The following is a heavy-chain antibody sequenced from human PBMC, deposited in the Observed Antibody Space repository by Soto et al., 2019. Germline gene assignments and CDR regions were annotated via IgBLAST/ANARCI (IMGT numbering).Heavy chain of an antibody. CDR1: GFSLSTSEVG. CDR2: IYWDDDK. J-gene: IGHJ4*02. CDR3: AHRSYSSGWFFDY. V-gene: IGHV2-5*02. Sequence: SGPTLVNPTQTLTLTCTFSGFSLSTSEVGVGWIRQPPGEALEWLALIYWDDDKRYSTSLKSRLSITKDTAKNQVVLELSNVDPVDTATYYFAHRSYSSGWFFDYWGRGTLVTVSS. D-gene: IGHD6-19*01.